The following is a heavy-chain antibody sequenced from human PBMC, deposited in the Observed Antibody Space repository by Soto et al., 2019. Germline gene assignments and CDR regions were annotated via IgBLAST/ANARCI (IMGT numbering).Heavy chain of an antibody. CDR1: GGPIKTGDYY. J-gene: IGHJ4*02. Sequence: QVQLKESGPGLVKPSETLSLTCNVSGGPIKTGDYYWNWIRQPPGKGLEWIGYVFYNGATNYSQSLKSRAAISMDTSKNPFSLSLTSVTAADTAVYYCARAGFSYGHLLFWGQGIRVTVST. CDR2: VFYNGAT. CDR3: ARAGFSYGHLLF. D-gene: IGHD3-10*01. V-gene: IGHV4-30-4*01.